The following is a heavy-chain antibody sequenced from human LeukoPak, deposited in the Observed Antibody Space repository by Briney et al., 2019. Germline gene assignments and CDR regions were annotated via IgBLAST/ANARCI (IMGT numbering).Heavy chain of an antibody. D-gene: IGHD2-2*03. CDR1: GGSINYYY. J-gene: IGHJ4*02. Sequence: PSETLSLTCTVSGGSINYYYWMWIRQPPGKGLEWIGYIYYSGGTHYNPSLKSRVTMLVDTSKNQFSLKLTAVTAADTAVYYCARDIGYCSSTSCYGPSFYFDYWGQGTLVTVSS. CDR3: ARDIGYCSSTSCYGPSFYFDY. CDR2: IYYSGGT. V-gene: IGHV4-59*01.